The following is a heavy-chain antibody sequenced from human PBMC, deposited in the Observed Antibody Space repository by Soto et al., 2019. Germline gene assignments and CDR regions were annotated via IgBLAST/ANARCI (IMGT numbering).Heavy chain of an antibody. CDR3: AKNGQPPYYYYGMDV. CDR2: ISGYNGDT. Sequence: ASVRVSGSAAGYTFTCWGMTWLRQAPGQGLEWMGWISGYNGDTNYAQKFQDRVSMTIDTSTGTAYMELRSLTSDDTAIYYCAKNGQPPYYYYGMDVWGQGTKVTVSS. J-gene: IGHJ6*02. D-gene: IGHD2-8*01. CDR1: GYTFTCWG. V-gene: IGHV1-18*01.